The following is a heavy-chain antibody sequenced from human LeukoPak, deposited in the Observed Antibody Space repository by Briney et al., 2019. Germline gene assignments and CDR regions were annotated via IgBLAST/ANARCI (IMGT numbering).Heavy chain of an antibody. CDR2: IYPEDSNT. CDR1: GYNFPIYW. D-gene: IGHD6-13*01. Sequence: PRESLKISCQGSGYNFPIYWIGWVRQMPGQGLEWMGIIYPEDSNTIYGPSFQGQVTISADKSINTAYLEWSSLKASDTAIYYCARQGAAGKYYYYYMDVWGKGTTVTVSS. CDR3: ARQGAAGKYYYYYMDV. V-gene: IGHV5-51*01. J-gene: IGHJ6*03.